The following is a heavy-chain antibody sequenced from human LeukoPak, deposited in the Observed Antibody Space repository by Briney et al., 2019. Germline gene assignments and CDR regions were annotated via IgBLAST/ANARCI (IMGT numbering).Heavy chain of an antibody. J-gene: IGHJ4*02. CDR2: ISSSSSYI. Sequence: GGSLRLSCAASGFTFSSYSMNWVRQAPGKGLEWVSSISSSSSYIYYADSVKGRFTISSDNAKNSLYLQMNSLRAEDTAVYYCARDIAVAGTRFDYWGQGTLVTVSS. V-gene: IGHV3-21*01. D-gene: IGHD6-19*01. CDR1: GFTFSSYS. CDR3: ARDIAVAGTRFDY.